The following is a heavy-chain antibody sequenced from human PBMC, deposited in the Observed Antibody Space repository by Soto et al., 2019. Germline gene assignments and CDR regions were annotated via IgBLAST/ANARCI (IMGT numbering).Heavy chain of an antibody. V-gene: IGHV3-30-3*01. D-gene: IGHD3-16*01. Sequence: QVQLVESGGGVVQPVRSLILSCAASGFTFSSYAMHWVRQAPGKGLEWVAVISYDGSNKYYADSVKGRFTISRDNSKNTLYLQMNSLRAEDTAVYYCARAYEGDYFDYWGQGTLVTVSS. J-gene: IGHJ4*02. CDR3: ARAYEGDYFDY. CDR2: ISYDGSNK. CDR1: GFTFSSYA.